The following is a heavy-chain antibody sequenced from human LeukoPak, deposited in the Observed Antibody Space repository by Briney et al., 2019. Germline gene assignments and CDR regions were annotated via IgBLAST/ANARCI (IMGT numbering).Heavy chain of an antibody. CDR3: ARHRNIVATIVFDY. V-gene: IGHV4-59*08. Sequence: PSETLSLTCTVPGGSISSYYWSWIRQPPGKGLEWIGYIYYSGSTNYNPSLKSRVTISVDTSKNQFSLKLSSVTAADTAVYYCARHRNIVATIVFDYWGQGTLVTVSS. CDR2: IYYSGST. D-gene: IGHD5-12*01. J-gene: IGHJ4*02. CDR1: GGSISSYY.